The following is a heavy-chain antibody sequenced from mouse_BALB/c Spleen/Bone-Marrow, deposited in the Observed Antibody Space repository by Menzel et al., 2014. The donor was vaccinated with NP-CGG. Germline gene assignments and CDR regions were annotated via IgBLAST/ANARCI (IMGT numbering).Heavy chain of an antibody. D-gene: IGHD4-1*02. CDR1: GFTFSTYA. Sequence: EVMLVESGGGLVKPGGSLKLSCAASGFTFSTYAMSWVRQTPEKRLEWVASISNGGSTYYQDSVKGRFTISRDNARNILYLQMSSLRSEDTAMYYCARAPQLLYYFDYWGQGTTLTVSS. J-gene: IGHJ2*01. CDR3: ARAPQLLYYFDY. V-gene: IGHV5-6-5*01. CDR2: ISNGGST.